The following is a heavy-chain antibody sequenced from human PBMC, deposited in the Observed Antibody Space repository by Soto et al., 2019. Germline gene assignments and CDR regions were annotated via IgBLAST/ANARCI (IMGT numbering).Heavy chain of an antibody. V-gene: IGHV4-30-2*01. J-gene: IGHJ4*02. CDR2: IHHRGST. Sequence: QLHLQESGSGLVKPSQTLSLTCSVSGDSINRGDFSWNWIRQTPGKGLEWIGYIHHRGSTYYNEAVKSRVTLAVDTSTNPFSRRLKSVTAADAALDSCVSRSGAFGETKGSFGYWGQRTRVTGSS. CDR1: GDSINRGDFS. CDR3: VSRSGAFGETKGSFGY. D-gene: IGHD3-10*01.